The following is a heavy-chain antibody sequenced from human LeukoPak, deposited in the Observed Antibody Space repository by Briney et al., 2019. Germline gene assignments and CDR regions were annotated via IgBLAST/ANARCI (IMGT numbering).Heavy chain of an antibody. Sequence: ESSETLSLTCTVSGGSISSSSYYWGWIRQPPGKGLEWIGSIYYSGSTYYNPSLKSRVTISVDTSKNQFSLKLSSVTAADTAVYYCARGRTTRIWSGYYLDAFDIWGQGTMVTVSS. J-gene: IGHJ3*02. CDR1: GGSISSSSYY. V-gene: IGHV4-39*01. CDR3: ARGRTTRIWSGYYLDAFDI. D-gene: IGHD3-3*01. CDR2: IYYSGST.